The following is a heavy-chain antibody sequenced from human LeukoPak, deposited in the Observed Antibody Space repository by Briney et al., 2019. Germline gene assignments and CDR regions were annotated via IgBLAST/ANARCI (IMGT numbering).Heavy chain of an antibody. CDR3: ARAYYESSAYRHAVYFDY. V-gene: IGHV1-46*02. CDR2: INPSDDST. J-gene: IGHJ4*02. D-gene: IGHD3-22*01. Sequence: ASVKVSRKASGYTFNSSYMHWVRQAPGQGLEWMGIINPSDDSTRYAQKFQGRDTMTKDTSTNTVYMHLSSLSSDDTAVYYCARAYYESSAYRHAVYFDYWGQGTLVTVSS. CDR1: GYTFNSSY.